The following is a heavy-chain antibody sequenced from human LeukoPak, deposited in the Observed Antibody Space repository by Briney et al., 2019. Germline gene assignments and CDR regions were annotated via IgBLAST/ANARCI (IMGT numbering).Heavy chain of an antibody. CDR2: ITPSSGST. J-gene: IGHJ4*02. Sequence: ASVKVSCKASGYTFTNYYIHWVRQAPGQGLEWMGIITPSSGSTTYTQKFQGRVTMTRDTSTSTVYMELRSLRSDDTAVYYCARGPITMTFHFEYWGQGTLVTVSS. CDR1: GYTFTNYY. V-gene: IGHV1-46*01. CDR3: ARGPITMTFHFEY. D-gene: IGHD3-22*01.